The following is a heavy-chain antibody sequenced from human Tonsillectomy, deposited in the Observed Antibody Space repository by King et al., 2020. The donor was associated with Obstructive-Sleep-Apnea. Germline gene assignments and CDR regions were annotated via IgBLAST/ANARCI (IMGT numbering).Heavy chain of an antibody. CDR1: GYTFSSCN. Sequence: QLVQSGAEVKKPGASVKVSCKASGYTFSSCNINWVRQAPGQGLEWMGWISTYNGDTNCAQKFQGRVTMTTDTSTRTAYMELRSLRSDDTAVFYCAGEHSGWSGLSNYYFDYWGQGTLVTVSS. CDR2: ISTYNGDT. CDR3: AGEHSGWSGLSNYYFDY. V-gene: IGHV1-18*01. D-gene: IGHD6-19*01. J-gene: IGHJ4*02.